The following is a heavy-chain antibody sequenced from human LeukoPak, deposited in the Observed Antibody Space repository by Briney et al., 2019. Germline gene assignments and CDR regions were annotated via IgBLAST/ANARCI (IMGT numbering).Heavy chain of an antibody. CDR2: ISGSGGST. CDR1: GFTFSSYA. V-gene: IGHV3-23*01. Sequence: GGSLRLSCAASGFTFSSYAMSWVRQAPGKGLEWVSAISGSGGSTYYADSVKGRFTISRDNSKNTLYLQMNSLRAEDAAVYYCAKGFCSSTSCYEEGYYFDYWGQGTLVTVSS. CDR3: AKGFCSSTSCYEEGYYFDY. J-gene: IGHJ4*02. D-gene: IGHD2-2*01.